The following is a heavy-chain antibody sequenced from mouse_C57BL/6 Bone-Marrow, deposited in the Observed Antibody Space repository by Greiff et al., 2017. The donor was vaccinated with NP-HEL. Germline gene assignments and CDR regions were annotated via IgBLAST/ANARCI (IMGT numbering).Heavy chain of an antibody. D-gene: IGHD2-4*01. Sequence: QVQLKQSGAELVRPGTSVKVSCKASGYAFTNYLIEWVKQRPGQGLEWIGVINPGSGGTNYNEKFKGKATLTADKSSSTAYMQLSSLTSEDSAVYFCAGDYDEEYYAMDYWGQGTSVTVSS. CDR3: AGDYDEEYYAMDY. CDR1: GYAFTNYL. CDR2: INPGSGGT. J-gene: IGHJ4*01. V-gene: IGHV1-54*01.